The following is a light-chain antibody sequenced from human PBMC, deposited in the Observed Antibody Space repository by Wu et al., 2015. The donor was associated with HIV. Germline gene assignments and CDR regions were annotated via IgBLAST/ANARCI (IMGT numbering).Light chain of an antibody. CDR3: QQLNSYPIT. CDR2: GAS. CDR1: QGISSS. J-gene: IGKJ5*01. Sequence: IQLTQSPSSLSGSVGDRVTITCRASQGISSSLAWYQQKPGRAPKFLIYGASTLQSGVPSRFSGSGSGTDFTLTISSLQPEDSATYYCQQLNSYPITFGQGTRLEIK. V-gene: IGKV1-9*01.